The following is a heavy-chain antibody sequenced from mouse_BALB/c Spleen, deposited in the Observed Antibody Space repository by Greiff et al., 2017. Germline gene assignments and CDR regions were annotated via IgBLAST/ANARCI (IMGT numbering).Heavy chain of an antibody. CDR3: TRMSLSYYAMDY. J-gene: IGHJ4*01. CDR2: IRLKSNNYAT. Sequence: EVNLVESGGGLVQPGGSMKLSCVASGFTFSNYWMNWVRQSPEKGLEWVAEIRLKSNNYATHYAESVKGRFTISRDDSKSSVYLQMNNLRAEDTGIYYCTRMSLSYYAMDYWGQGTSVTVSS. V-gene: IGHV6-6*02. CDR1: GFTFSNYW.